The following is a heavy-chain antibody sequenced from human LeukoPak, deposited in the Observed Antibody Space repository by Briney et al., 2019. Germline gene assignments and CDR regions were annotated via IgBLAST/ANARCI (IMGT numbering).Heavy chain of an antibody. D-gene: IGHD6-19*01. CDR3: ARRASDWSFDY. CDR1: GGSISNSRYY. CDR2: MHYSGST. V-gene: IGHV4-39*01. Sequence: PSETLSLTCAVSGGSISNSRYYWGWIRQTPGKGLEWIGTMHYSGSTYYNLYLKSRVTISVDTSKNQFSLKLSSVTAADTAVFYCARRASDWSFDYWGQGTLVTVSS. J-gene: IGHJ4*02.